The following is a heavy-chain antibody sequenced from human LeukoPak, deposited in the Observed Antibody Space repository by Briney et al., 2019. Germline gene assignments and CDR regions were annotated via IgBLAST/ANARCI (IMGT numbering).Heavy chain of an antibody. J-gene: IGHJ4*02. CDR3: ARDLYGDYLFDY. CDR1: GFSFSSYS. D-gene: IGHD4-17*01. CDR2: ISSSSSTI. V-gene: IGHV3-48*02. Sequence: GGSLRPSCAASGFSFSSYSMNWVRQTPGKGLEWVSYISSSSSTIYYADSVKGRFTISRDNAKNSLYLQMNSLRDEDTAVYYCARDLYGDYLFDYWGQGTLVTVSS.